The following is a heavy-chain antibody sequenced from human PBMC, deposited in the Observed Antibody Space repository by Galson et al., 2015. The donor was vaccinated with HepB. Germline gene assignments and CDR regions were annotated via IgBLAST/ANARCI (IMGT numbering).Heavy chain of an antibody. CDR1: GFAFSNYW. CDR2: INYDGGIT. CDR3: GREQWGFPDH. D-gene: IGHD6-19*01. J-gene: IGHJ4*02. Sequence: SLRLSCAASGFAFSNYWMVWVRQAPGKGLVWVSRINYDGGITHYADSVKGRFTISRDSAKNTLYLQMNSLTADDTAVYYCGREQWGFPDHWGQGTLVTVSS. V-gene: IGHV3-74*01.